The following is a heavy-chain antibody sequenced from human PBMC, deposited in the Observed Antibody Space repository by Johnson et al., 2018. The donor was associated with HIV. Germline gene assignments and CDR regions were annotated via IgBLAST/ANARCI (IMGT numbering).Heavy chain of an antibody. V-gene: IGHV3-11*04. CDR3: ARYHYYDSRLNDAFDI. CDR2: ISSSGSTI. D-gene: IGHD3-22*01. CDR1: GFTFSDYY. J-gene: IGHJ3*02. Sequence: QMQLVESGGGLVKPGGSLRLSCAASGFTFSDYYMSWIRQAPGKGLEWVSYISSSGSTIYYADSVKGRFTISRDNAKNSLYLQMNSLRAEDTAVYYCARYHYYDSRLNDAFDIWGQGTMVTVSS.